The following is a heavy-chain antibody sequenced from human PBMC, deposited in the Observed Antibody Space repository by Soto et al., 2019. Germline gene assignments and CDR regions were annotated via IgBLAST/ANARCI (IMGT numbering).Heavy chain of an antibody. CDR3: ARVLYYDFWSGYFSYDAFDI. V-gene: IGHV3-21*01. D-gene: IGHD3-3*01. CDR2: ISSSSSYI. Sequence: GGSLRLSCAASGFTFSSYSMNWVRQAPGKGLEWVSSISSSSSYIYYADSVKGRFTISRDNAKNSLYLQMNSLRAEDTAVYYCARVLYYDFWSGYFSYDAFDIWSQGTMVTVSS. CDR1: GFTFSSYS. J-gene: IGHJ3*02.